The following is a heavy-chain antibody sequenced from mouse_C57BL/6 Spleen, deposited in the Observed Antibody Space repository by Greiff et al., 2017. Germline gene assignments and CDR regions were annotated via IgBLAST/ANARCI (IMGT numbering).Heavy chain of an antibody. CDR1: GYTFTSYW. CDR2: IDPSDSET. Sequence: QVQLQQPGAELVRPGSSVKLSCKASGYTFTSYWMHWVKQRPIQGLEWIGNIDPSDSETHYNQKFKDKATLTVDKSSSTAYMQLSSLTSEDAAVYYCAREGIYDGYYGCFFDDWGQGTTLTVSS. D-gene: IGHD2-3*01. V-gene: IGHV1-52*01. J-gene: IGHJ2*01. CDR3: AREGIYDGYYGCFFDD.